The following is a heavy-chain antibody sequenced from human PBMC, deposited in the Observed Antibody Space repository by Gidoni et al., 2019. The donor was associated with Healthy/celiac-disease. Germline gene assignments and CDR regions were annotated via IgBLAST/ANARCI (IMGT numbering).Heavy chain of an antibody. CDR1: GFTVSSNY. Sequence: EVQLVESGGGLVQPGGSLRLSCAASGFTVSSNYMSWVRQAPGKGLEWVSVIYSGGSTYYADSVKGRFTISRDNSKNTLYLQMNSLRAEDTAVYYCARASYIYYGMDVWGQGTTVTVSS. CDR2: IYSGGST. CDR3: ARASYIYYGMDV. J-gene: IGHJ6*02. D-gene: IGHD3-16*01. V-gene: IGHV3-66*01.